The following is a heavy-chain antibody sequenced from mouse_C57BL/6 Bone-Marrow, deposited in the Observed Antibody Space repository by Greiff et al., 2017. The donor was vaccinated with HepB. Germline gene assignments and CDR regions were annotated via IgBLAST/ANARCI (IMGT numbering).Heavy chain of an antibody. CDR2: IDPETGGT. CDR3: TSPYYGSSYLYWYFDF. Sequence: VQLQQSGAELVRPGASVTLSCKASGYTFTDYEMHWVKQTPVHGLEWIGAIDPETGGTAYNQKFKGKAILTADKSSSTAYMELRSLTSEDSAVYYCTSPYYGSSYLYWYFDFWGTGTTVTVSS. CDR1: GYTFTDYE. V-gene: IGHV1-15*01. D-gene: IGHD1-1*01. J-gene: IGHJ1*03.